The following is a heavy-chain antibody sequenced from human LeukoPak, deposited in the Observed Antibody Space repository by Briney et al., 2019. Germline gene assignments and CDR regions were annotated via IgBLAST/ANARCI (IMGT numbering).Heavy chain of an antibody. CDR1: GFTFSSYG. J-gene: IGHJ6*04. D-gene: IGHD3-10*01. Sequence: PGGSLRLSCAASGFTFSSYGMHWVRQAPGKGLEWVAVIWYDGSNKYYADSVKGRFTISRDNSKNTLYVQMNSLRAEDTAVYYCARGGSGSFDYYYYGMDVWGKGTTVTVSS. V-gene: IGHV3-33*08. CDR2: IWYDGSNK. CDR3: ARGGSGSFDYYYYGMDV.